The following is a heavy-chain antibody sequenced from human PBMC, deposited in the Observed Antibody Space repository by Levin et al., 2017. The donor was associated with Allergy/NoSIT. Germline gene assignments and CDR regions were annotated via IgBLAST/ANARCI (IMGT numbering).Heavy chain of an antibody. V-gene: IGHV4-59*01. CDR3: ARDTHRGYSAFDI. D-gene: IGHD5-18*01. Sequence: SQTLSLTCTVSGGSISSYYWSWIRQPPGKGLEWIGYIYYSGSTNYNPSLKSRVTISVDTSKNQFSLKLSSVTAADTAVYYCARDTHRGYSAFDIWGQGTMVTVSS. J-gene: IGHJ3*02. CDR1: GGSISSYY. CDR2: IYYSGST.